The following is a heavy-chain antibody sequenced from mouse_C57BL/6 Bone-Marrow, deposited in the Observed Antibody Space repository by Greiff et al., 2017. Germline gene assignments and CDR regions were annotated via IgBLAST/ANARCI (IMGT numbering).Heavy chain of an antibody. CDR1: GYTFTSYL. CDR3: ASQARSTFYFDY. J-gene: IGHJ2*01. CDR2: IDPSDSYT. D-gene: IGHD2-1*01. V-gene: IGHV1-69*01. Sequence: QVQLQQPGAELVMPGASVKLSCKASGYTFTSYLMHWVKQRPGQGLEWIGEIDPSDSYTNYNQKFKGKSTLTVDKSSSTAYMQLSSLTSEDSAVYYCASQARSTFYFDYWDQGTTLTVSS.